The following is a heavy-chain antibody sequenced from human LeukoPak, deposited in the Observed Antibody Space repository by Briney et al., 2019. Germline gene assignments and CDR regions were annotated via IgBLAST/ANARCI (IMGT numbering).Heavy chain of an antibody. V-gene: IGHV3-21*01. CDR3: ARVRLFSIAVASTQRPRRENYFDY. D-gene: IGHD6-19*01. J-gene: IGHJ4*02. CDR1: GFTFSSYS. Sequence: PGGSLRLSCAASGFTFSSYSMNWVRQAPGKGLEWVSSISSSSSYIYYADSVKGRFTISRDNAKNSLYLQMNSLRAEDTAVYYCARVRLFSIAVASTQRPRRENYFDYWGQGTLVTVSS. CDR2: ISSSSSYI.